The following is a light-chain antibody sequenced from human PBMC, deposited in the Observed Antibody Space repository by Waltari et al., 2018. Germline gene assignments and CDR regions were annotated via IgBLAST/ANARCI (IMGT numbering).Light chain of an antibody. CDR2: GVS. J-gene: IGKJ1*01. Sequence: EIVMTQSPATVSVSPGDRATLPCRARQNINNNVAWYQQKPGQAPRLLIYGVSTRATGIPARFGGSGSGTEFTLTISSLQSDDVAVYYCQQYDKGLWTFGQGTKVEIK. CDR1: QNINNN. V-gene: IGKV3-15*01. CDR3: QQYDKGLWT.